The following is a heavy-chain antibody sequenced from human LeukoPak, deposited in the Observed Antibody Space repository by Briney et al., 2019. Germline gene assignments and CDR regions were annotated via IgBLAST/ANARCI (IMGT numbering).Heavy chain of an antibody. CDR3: ARGFSSSRPHYFDY. Sequence: GGSLRLSCAASGFTFCSYSMNWVRQAPGKGLEWASSISSSSSYIYYADSVKGRFTISRDNAKNSLYLQMNSLRAEDTAVYYCARGFSSSRPHYFDYWGQGTLVTVSS. J-gene: IGHJ4*02. CDR1: GFTFCSYS. CDR2: ISSSSSYI. V-gene: IGHV3-21*01. D-gene: IGHD6-13*01.